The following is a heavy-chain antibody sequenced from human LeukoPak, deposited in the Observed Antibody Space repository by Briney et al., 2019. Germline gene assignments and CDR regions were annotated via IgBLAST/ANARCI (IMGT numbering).Heavy chain of an antibody. Sequence: GGSLRLSCAASGFTVSSNYMSWVRQAPGKGLEWVSVIYSGGSTYYADSVKGRFTISRDNSKNTLYLQMNGLRAEDTAVYYCARGTRLRTLLPTLALDYWGQGTLVTVSS. J-gene: IGHJ4*02. CDR2: IYSGGST. D-gene: IGHD6-25*01. CDR3: ARGTRLRTLLPTLALDY. V-gene: IGHV3-53*05. CDR1: GFTVSSNY.